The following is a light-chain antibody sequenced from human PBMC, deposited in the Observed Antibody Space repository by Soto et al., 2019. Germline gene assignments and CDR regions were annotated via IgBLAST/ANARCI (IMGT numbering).Light chain of an antibody. CDR2: WAS. CDR3: QQYYSSPWT. Sequence: DIVMTQSPDSLAVSLGERATVNCKSSQSVLYSSNSKNYLAWYQQKPGQPPKLVIHWASTRESGVPDRISGSGSGTDFTLTISSLQAEDVGVYYCQQYYSSPWTFGQGTKVEI. CDR1: QSVLYSSNSKNY. J-gene: IGKJ1*01. V-gene: IGKV4-1*01.